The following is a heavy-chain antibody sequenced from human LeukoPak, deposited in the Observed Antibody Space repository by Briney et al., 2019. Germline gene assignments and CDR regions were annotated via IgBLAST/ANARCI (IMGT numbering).Heavy chain of an antibody. J-gene: IGHJ4*02. V-gene: IGHV3-64*01. CDR3: ARAGMVSSWYDY. D-gene: IGHD5-18*01. CDR1: GFTFSSYA. Sequence: PGGSLRLSCAASGFTFSSYAMHWVRQAPGKGLEYVSAINHNGGNTYYANSVKGRFTISRDNSKNTLYLQMGSLRTEDMAVYYCARAGMVSSWYDYWGQGTLVTVSS. CDR2: INHNGGNT.